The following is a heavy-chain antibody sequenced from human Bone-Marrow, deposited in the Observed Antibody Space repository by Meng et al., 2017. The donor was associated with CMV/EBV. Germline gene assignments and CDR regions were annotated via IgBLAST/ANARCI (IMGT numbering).Heavy chain of an antibody. V-gene: IGHV1-69*05. CDR3: ARVGVQYGDYDPRFDY. CDR2: IIPIFGTA. J-gene: IGHJ4*02. CDR1: GGTFSSYA. D-gene: IGHD4-17*01. Sequence: SVKVSCKASGGTFSSYAISWVRQAPGQGLEWMGGIIPIFGTANYAQKFQGRVTMTTDTSTSTAYMELRSLRSDDTAVYYCARVGVQYGDYDPRFDYWGQGTLVTVSS.